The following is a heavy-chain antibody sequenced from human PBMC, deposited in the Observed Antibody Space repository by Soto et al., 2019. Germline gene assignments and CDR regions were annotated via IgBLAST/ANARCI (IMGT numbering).Heavy chain of an antibody. CDR2: IYYSGST. D-gene: IGHD5-12*01. CDR1: GGSISSSSYY. CDR3: ARVSNGYSGYDWGGTNYYYYYMDV. Sequence: SETLSLTCTVSGGSISSSSYYWGWIRQPPGKGLEWIGSIYYSGSTYYNPSLKSRVTISVDTSKNQFSLKLSSVTAADTAVYYCARVSNGYSGYDWGGTNYYYYYMDVWGKGTTVTVSS. V-gene: IGHV4-39*01. J-gene: IGHJ6*03.